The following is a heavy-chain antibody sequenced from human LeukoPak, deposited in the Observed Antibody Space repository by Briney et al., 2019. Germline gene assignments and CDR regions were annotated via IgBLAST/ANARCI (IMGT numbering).Heavy chain of an antibody. D-gene: IGHD6-13*01. Sequence: PSETLSLTCTVSGGSISSYNWSWIRQPAGKGLEWIGRLYTSGGTNYIPSLKCRVTMSVDTSKNQFSLKLSSVTAADTAVYYCARDTSPGYSNTWYDYWGQGMLVGVST. CDR3: ARDTSPGYSNTWYDY. CDR1: GGSISSYN. CDR2: LYTSGGT. J-gene: IGHJ4*02. V-gene: IGHV4-4*07.